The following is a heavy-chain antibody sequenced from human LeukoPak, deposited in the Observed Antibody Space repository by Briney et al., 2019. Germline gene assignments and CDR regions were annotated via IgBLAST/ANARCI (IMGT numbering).Heavy chain of an antibody. CDR2: MNPNSGNT. J-gene: IGHJ6*03. Sequence: ASVKVSCKASGYTFTGYYMHWVRQAPGQGLEWMGWMNPNSGNTGYAQKFQGRVTITADESTSTAYMELSSLRSEDTAVYYCASRPMVRGVINHYYYYYYMDVWGKGTTVTISS. CDR1: GYTFTGYY. V-gene: IGHV1-8*03. D-gene: IGHD3-10*01. CDR3: ASRPMVRGVINHYYYYYYMDV.